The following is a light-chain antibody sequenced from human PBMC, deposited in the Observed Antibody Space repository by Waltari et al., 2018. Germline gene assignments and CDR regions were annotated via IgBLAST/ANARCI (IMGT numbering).Light chain of an antibody. CDR3: QQYDISPLT. CDR1: QTIRTNY. CDR2: GTF. Sequence: EIVLTQSPVTLSLSPGEGATLSCRTSQTIRTNYLVWYQQKPGQAPTLLIYGTFSRATGIPDRFSGSGSGTDFSLTISSLEAEDFATYYCQQYDISPLTFGGGTKVEIK. J-gene: IGKJ4*01. V-gene: IGKV3-20*01.